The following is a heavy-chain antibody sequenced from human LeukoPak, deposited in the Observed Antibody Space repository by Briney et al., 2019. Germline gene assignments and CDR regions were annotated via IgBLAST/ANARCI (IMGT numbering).Heavy chain of an antibody. J-gene: IGHJ6*02. V-gene: IGHV1-8*01. D-gene: IGHD4-17*01. CDR1: GYTFTSYD. CDR2: MNPNSGNT. CDR3: ATCARHGDYDPGLYYYYGMDV. Sequence: ASVKVSCKASGYTFTSYDINWVRQATGQGLEWMGWMNPNSGNTGHAQKFQGRVTMTRNTSISTAYMELSSLRSEDTAVYYCATCARHGDYDPGLYYYYGMDVWGQGTTVTVSS.